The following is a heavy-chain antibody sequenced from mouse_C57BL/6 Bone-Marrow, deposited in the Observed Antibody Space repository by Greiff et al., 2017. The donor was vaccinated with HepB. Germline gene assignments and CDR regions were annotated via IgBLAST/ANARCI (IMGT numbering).Heavy chain of an antibody. CDR2: IWTGGGT. D-gene: IGHD1-1*01. CDR3: ARTGLLRSGWYFDV. Sequence: VQRVESGPGLVAPSQSLSITCTVSGFSLTSYAISWVRQPPGKGLEWLGVIWTGGGTNYNSALKSRLSISKDNSKSQVFLKMNSLQTDDTARYYCARTGLLRSGWYFDVWGTGTTVTVSS. J-gene: IGHJ1*03. CDR1: GFSLTSYA. V-gene: IGHV2-9-1*01.